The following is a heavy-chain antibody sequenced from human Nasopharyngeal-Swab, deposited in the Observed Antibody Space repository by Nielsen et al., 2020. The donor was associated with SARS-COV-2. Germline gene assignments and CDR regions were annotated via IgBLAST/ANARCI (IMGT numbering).Heavy chain of an antibody. CDR1: GFTFSSYD. CDR3: ASSSWRRGAFDI. J-gene: IGHJ3*02. D-gene: IGHD6-13*01. V-gene: IGHV3-13*01. Sequence: GESLKISCAAFGFTFSSYDMHWVRQATGKGLEWVSAIGTAGDTYYPGSVKGRFTISRENAKNSLYLQMNSLRAGDTAVYYCASSSWRRGAFDIWGQGTMVTVSS. CDR2: IGTAGDT.